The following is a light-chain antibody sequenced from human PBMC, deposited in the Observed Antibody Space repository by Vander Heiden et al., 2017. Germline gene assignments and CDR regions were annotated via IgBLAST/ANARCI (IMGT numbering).Light chain of an antibody. J-gene: IGLJ3*02. V-gene: IGLV2-8*01. CDR2: EVS. Sequence: ALTQPPSPSGSPGQSVTISCTGTSSDVGGYNYVSWYQQHPGKAPKLMIYEVSKRPSGVPDRFSGSKSGNTASLTVSELQAEDEADYYCSSYAGSNNLVFGGGTKLTVL. CDR3: SSYAGSNNLV. CDR1: SSDVGGYNY.